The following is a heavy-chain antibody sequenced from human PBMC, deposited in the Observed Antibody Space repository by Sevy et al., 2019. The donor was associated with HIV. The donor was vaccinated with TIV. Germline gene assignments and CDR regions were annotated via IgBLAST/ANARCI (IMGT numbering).Heavy chain of an antibody. D-gene: IGHD2-15*01. CDR3: VREEVQIRNIRYCSGENCFYNSFDP. V-gene: IGHV3-30-3*01. CDR2: VSSDGDRT. CDR1: GFDFKTYA. Sequence: GGSLRLSCVASGFDFKTYAMHWVRQAPGKGLEWLAIVSSDGDRTYYADSVKGRFTISRDNSMDTLFLQLNSLKTEDTAVYFCVREEVQIRNIRYCSGENCFYNSFDPWGQGTLVTVSS. J-gene: IGHJ5*02.